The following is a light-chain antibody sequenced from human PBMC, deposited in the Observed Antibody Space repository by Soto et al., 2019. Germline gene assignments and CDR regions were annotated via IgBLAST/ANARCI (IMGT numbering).Light chain of an antibody. V-gene: IGKV3-11*01. Sequence: EIVLTQSPVTLSLSPGERATRSCRASQTVSRMYLSWFQQKPGQAPRLLIYDTFNRATGIPARFSGSGSGTDFTLTISSLEPEDVGVYYCQQLANWPPKVTFGGGTKVDIK. J-gene: IGKJ4*01. CDR3: QQLANWPPKVT. CDR1: QTVSRMY. CDR2: DTF.